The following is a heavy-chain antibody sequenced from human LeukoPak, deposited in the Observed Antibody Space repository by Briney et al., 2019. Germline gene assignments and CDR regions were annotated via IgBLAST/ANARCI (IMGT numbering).Heavy chain of an antibody. Sequence: GRSLRLSCVLSGGTFDDYAMHWVRRSPGRGLEWVSGISWNSVDMVYTASVRGRFTISRGNAKNSSYLQMNNLRPEDTALYYCATGNDILTSFYEWGLGTLVTVSS. CDR3: ATGNDILTSFYE. J-gene: IGHJ4*02. V-gene: IGHV3-9*01. CDR1: GGTFDDYA. D-gene: IGHD3-9*01. CDR2: ISWNSVDM.